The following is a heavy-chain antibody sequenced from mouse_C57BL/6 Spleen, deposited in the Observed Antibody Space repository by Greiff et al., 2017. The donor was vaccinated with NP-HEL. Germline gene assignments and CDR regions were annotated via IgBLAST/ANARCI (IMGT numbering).Heavy chain of an antibody. Sequence: EVQLQQSGPELVKPGASVKISCKASGYSFTGYYMNWVKQSPEKSLEWIGEINPSTGGTTYNQKFKAKATLTVDKSSSTAYMQLKSLTSEDSAVYYWARGVGAFAYGGQGTLAPVSA. V-gene: IGHV1-42*01. CDR2: INPSTGGT. CDR3: ARGVGAFAY. J-gene: IGHJ3*01. CDR1: GYSFTGYY. D-gene: IGHD3-1*01.